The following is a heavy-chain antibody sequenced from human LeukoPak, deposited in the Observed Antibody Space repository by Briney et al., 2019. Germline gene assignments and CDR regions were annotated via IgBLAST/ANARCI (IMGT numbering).Heavy chain of an antibody. CDR3: ARAEGIVVVPAASAFDI. CDR2: IVYDGSHK. CDR1: GFTFSTYG. D-gene: IGHD2-2*01. Sequence: GGSLRLSCAASGFTFSTYGMHWVRQAPGKGLQWVALIVYDGSHKFYADSVRGRFTISRDNSKNTLYLQMNSLRDEDTAVYYCARAEGIVVVPAASAFDIWGQGTMVTVSS. J-gene: IGHJ3*02. V-gene: IGHV3-30*02.